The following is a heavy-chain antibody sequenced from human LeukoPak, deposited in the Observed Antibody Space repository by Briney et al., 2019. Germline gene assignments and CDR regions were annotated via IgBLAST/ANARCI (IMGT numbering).Heavy chain of an antibody. CDR1: GYTFTSYY. V-gene: IGHV1-46*01. Sequence: GASVKVSCKASGYTFTSYYMHWVRQAPGQGLEWMGIINPSGGSTSYAQKFQGRVTMTRDMSTSTVYMELSSLRSEDTAVYYCARDRRGYNSGGAFDIWGQGTMLTVSS. J-gene: IGHJ3*02. CDR2: INPSGGST. CDR3: ARDRRGYNSGGAFDI. D-gene: IGHD5-24*01.